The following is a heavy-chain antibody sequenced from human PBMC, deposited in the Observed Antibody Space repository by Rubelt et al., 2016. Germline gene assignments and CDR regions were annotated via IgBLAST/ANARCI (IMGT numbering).Heavy chain of an antibody. CDR2: IKRDGTTK. V-gene: IGHV3-7*01. D-gene: IGHD2-21*01. J-gene: IGHJ4*02. CDR3: ARESYYFDY. Sequence: GLVQPGGSLRICCAGSGSIFSKYWMSWVRQAPGKGLEWVANIKRDGTTKYYVDSVKGRFTISRDNDKNTLYLQMNSLRDEDTAVYYCARESYYFDYWGQGTLLTVSS. CDR1: GSIFSKYW.